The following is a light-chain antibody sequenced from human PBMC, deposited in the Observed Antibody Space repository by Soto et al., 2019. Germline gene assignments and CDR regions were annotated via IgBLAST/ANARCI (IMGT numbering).Light chain of an antibody. V-gene: IGLV1-47*01. CDR1: RSNIGSNY. CDR3: AAWDDSLSVYYV. Sequence: QSVLTQPPSASGTPGQRVTISCSGSRSNIGSNYVYWYQQLPGTAPKLLIYKNNERPSGVPDRFSGSKSGTSASLAISGLRSEDEADYYCAAWDDSLSVYYVFGTGTKV. CDR2: KNN. J-gene: IGLJ1*01.